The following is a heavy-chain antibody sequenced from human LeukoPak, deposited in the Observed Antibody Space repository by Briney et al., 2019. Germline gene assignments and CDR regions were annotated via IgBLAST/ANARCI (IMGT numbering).Heavy chain of an antibody. J-gene: IGHJ5*02. CDR3: ARRGLTTGWFDP. Sequence: PSETLSLTCTVSGGSISSSNYYWGWIRQPPGKGLEWIGSIYYSGTYYNPSLKSRDTISVDTSKNQFSLRLSSVTAADTSVYYCARRGLTTGWFDPWGQGTLVTVSS. CDR1: GGSISSSNYY. CDR2: IYYSGT. V-gene: IGHV4-39*01. D-gene: IGHD1-1*01.